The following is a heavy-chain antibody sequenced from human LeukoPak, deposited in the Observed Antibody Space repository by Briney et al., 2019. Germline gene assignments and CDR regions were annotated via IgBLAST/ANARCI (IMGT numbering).Heavy chain of an antibody. J-gene: IGHJ4*02. CDR1: GFSFHSYA. Sequence: GGSLRLSCVASGFSFHSYAMTWVRQAPGKGLEWVSGISGSAVSTHYADSVRGRFTISRDNSKNTLYLQMNSLRGEDTAVYYCAKDRPNFYETSGAYYKPKGDFWGQGSLVTVSS. V-gene: IGHV3-23*01. CDR2: ISGSAVST. CDR3: AKDRPNFYETSGAYYKPKGDF. D-gene: IGHD3-10*01.